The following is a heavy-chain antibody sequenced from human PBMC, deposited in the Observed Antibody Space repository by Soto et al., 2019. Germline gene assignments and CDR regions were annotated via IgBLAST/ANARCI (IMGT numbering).Heavy chain of an antibody. V-gene: IGHV3-23*01. CDR2: ISGSGGST. J-gene: IGHJ6*02. D-gene: IGHD3-3*01. CDR3: AKGRFLEGLLSADV. CDR1: GFTFSSYA. Sequence: PGGSLRLSCAASGFTFSSYAMSWVRQAPGKGLEWVSAISGSGGSTYYADSVKGRFTISRDNSKNTLYLQMNSLRAEDTAVYYCAKGRFLEGLLSADVWGQGTTVTVSS.